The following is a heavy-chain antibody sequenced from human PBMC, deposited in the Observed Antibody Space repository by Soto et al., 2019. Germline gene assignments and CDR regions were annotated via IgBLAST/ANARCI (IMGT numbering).Heavy chain of an antibody. Sequence: QVQLQESGPGLVKPSQTLSLTCTVSGGSISSGGYYWSWIRQHPGKGLEWIGYIYYSGSTYYNPSPKSRVTITADTSKSQFSLKLSSVTAADTAVSYCARKATVTTCFDYWGQGTLVTVSS. CDR1: GGSISSGGYY. D-gene: IGHD4-17*01. J-gene: IGHJ4*02. CDR2: IYYSGST. CDR3: ARKATVTTCFDY. V-gene: IGHV4-31*03.